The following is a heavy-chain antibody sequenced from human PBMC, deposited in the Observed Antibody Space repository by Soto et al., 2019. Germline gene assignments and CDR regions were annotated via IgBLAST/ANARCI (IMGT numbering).Heavy chain of an antibody. Sequence: GGSLRLSCAASGFTFSNYAMSWVRQAPGKGLEWVSGISSGSGSTYYADSVKGRFTISRDNSKNTLYLQMNSLRAEDTAVYYCAKGYYDILTGLDYWGQGTLVTVSS. J-gene: IGHJ4*02. CDR1: GFTFSNYA. V-gene: IGHV3-23*01. CDR2: ISSGSGST. CDR3: AKGYYDILTGLDY. D-gene: IGHD3-9*01.